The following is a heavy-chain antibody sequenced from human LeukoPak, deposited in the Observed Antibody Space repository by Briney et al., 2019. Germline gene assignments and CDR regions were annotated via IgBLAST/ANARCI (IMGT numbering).Heavy chain of an antibody. CDR3: ASQLNKYYYDSSGYLSSTGGGYFQG. D-gene: IGHD3-22*01. V-gene: IGHV4-39*07. J-gene: IGHJ1*01. CDR2: IYYSGST. Sequence: SETLSLTCTVSGGSISSSSYYWGWIRQPPGKGLEWIGSIYYSGSTYYNPSLKSRVTISVDTSKNQFSLKLGSVTAADSVVYYCASQLNKYYYDSSGYLSSTGGGYFQGWGQGTLVTVSS. CDR1: GGSISSSSYY.